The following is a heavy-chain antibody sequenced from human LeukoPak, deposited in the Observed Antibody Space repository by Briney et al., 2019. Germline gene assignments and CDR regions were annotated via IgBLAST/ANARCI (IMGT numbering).Heavy chain of an antibody. Sequence: GGSLRLSCAASGFTFSSHGMYWVRQAPGKGLEWVAIIQSDGSNKYYGHSVKGRFTISRDNSKNTLYLQMNSLRAEDTAVYYCAKGIQVWPRGIDYWGQGTLVTVSS. CDR3: AKGIQVWPRGIDY. V-gene: IGHV3-30*02. D-gene: IGHD5-18*01. CDR2: IQSDGSNK. J-gene: IGHJ4*02. CDR1: GFTFSSHG.